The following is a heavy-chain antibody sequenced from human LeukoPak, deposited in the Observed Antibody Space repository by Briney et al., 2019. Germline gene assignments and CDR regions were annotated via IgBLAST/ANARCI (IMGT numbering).Heavy chain of an antibody. CDR1: GGSISNYY. CDR2: IYASGST. D-gene: IGHD3-10*01. V-gene: IGHV4-4*07. Sequence: PSETLSLTCTVSGGSISNYYWSWIRQPAGMGLEWIGRIYASGSTNYNPSLKSQVTMSVDTSNNQFSLNLSSVTAADTAVYYCARTSARGAQFDYWGQGTLVTVSS. CDR3: ARTSARGAQFDY. J-gene: IGHJ4*02.